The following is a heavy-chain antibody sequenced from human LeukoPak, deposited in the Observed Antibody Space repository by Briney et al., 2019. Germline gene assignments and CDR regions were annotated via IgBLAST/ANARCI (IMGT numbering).Heavy chain of an antibody. CDR1: GFTFNRCW. CDR3: TSWGDTTAEYFQR. Sequence: PGGSLRLSCVVSGFTFNRCWMDWVRQAPGKGLEWVAHINPDGRDTYYVDSVKGRLTISRDNAQNSMYLQMNSLRVEDTAVYYCTSWGDTTAEYFQRWGQGTLVTVSS. J-gene: IGHJ1*01. D-gene: IGHD2-21*02. V-gene: IGHV3-7*01. CDR2: INPDGRDT.